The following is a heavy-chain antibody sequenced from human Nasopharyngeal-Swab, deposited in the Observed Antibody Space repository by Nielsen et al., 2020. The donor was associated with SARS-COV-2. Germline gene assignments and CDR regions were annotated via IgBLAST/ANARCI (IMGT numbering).Heavy chain of an antibody. CDR3: ASGIAVAGTPAHYYHYYDMDV. Sequence: ASVKVSCKVSGYTLTELSMHWVRQAPGKGLEWMGGFDPEDGETIYAQKFQGRVTMTEDTSTDTAYMELSSLRSEDTAVYYCASGIAVAGTPAHYYHYYDMDVWGQGTTVTVSS. D-gene: IGHD6-19*01. J-gene: IGHJ6*02. CDR1: GYTLTELS. CDR2: FDPEDGET. V-gene: IGHV1-24*01.